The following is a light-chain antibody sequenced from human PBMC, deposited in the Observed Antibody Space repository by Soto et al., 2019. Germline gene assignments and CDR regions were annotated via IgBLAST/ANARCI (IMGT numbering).Light chain of an antibody. CDR2: DVS. CDR3: SSYTSSSTNV. CDR1: SSDVGGYNY. V-gene: IGLV2-14*01. J-gene: IGLJ1*01. Sequence: QSVLTQLASVSGSPGQSITISCTGTSSDVGGYNYVSWYQQHPGKAPKLMIYDVSNRPSGVSNRFSGSKSGNTASLTISGLQAEDEDDYYCSSYTSSSTNVFGTGTEVTVL.